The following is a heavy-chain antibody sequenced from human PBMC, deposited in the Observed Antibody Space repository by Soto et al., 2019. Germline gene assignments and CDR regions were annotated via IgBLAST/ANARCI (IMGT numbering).Heavy chain of an antibody. Sequence: EVQLLESGGGLVQPGGSLRLSCAASGFTFSNYAIAWVRQAPGKGLEWVSGISGSGGTTYYADSVKGRFTISRDNSTETLLLQMNSLRAEDTALYYCAKTPRQWLVYFDYWGQGALVTVSS. D-gene: IGHD6-19*01. V-gene: IGHV3-23*01. CDR2: ISGSGGTT. J-gene: IGHJ4*02. CDR3: AKTPRQWLVYFDY. CDR1: GFTFSNYA.